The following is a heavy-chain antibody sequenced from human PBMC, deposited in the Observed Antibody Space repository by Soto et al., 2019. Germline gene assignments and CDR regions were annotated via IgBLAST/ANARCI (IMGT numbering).Heavy chain of an antibody. D-gene: IGHD3-16*01. Sequence: PSETLSLTCTAPGDSVRNQYWSWIRRPPGRGLEWIGYIYRSGSTKYNPSLKSRLTISVDTSKNQFSLKLSSVTAADTAVYYCARTLDYGHMDVWGKGTTVTVSS. J-gene: IGHJ6*03. CDR1: GDSVRNQY. V-gene: IGHV4-4*09. CDR3: ARTLDYGHMDV. CDR2: IYRSGST.